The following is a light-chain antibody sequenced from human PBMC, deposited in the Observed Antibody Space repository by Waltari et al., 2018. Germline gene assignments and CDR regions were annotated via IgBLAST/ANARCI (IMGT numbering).Light chain of an antibody. CDR3: CSYAGSYNLV. CDR2: DVS. J-gene: IGLJ2*01. CDR1: SSDVGGYNY. Sequence: QSALTQPRSVSGSPGQSVTISCTGTSSDVGGYNYVPWYQQHPGKAPKFMIYDVSERPSGVPDRFAGSKSGNTASRTISGLQAEDEADYYCCSYAGSYNLVFGGGTKLTVL. V-gene: IGLV2-11*01.